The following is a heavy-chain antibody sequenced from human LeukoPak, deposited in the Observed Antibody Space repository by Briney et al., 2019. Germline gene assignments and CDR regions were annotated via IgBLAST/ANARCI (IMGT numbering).Heavy chain of an antibody. CDR2: MNPNRSDT. CDR1: GYTFISYD. V-gene: IGHV1-8*01. D-gene: IGHD3-22*01. Sequence: VKVSCKASGYTFISYDIIWVRQATGQGLEWMGWMNPNRSDTGYAQKFQGRITMTTDISISTVYMELSSLRFEDTAVYYCARGRGPEYDTRGYWGQGTLVTVSS. CDR3: ARGRGPEYDTRGY. J-gene: IGHJ4*02.